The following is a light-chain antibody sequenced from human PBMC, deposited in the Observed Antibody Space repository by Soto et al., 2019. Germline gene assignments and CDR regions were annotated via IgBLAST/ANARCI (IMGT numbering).Light chain of an antibody. CDR3: SSYTSSSTYV. V-gene: IGLV2-8*01. CDR2: DVT. J-gene: IGLJ1*01. Sequence: QSALTQPPSASGSPGQSVTISCTGTSSDVGGYSFVSWYQQRPGKAPKLMIYDVTKRPSGVPDRFSASKSGNTASLTVSGLQAADEADYYCSSYTSSSTYVFGTGTKLTVL. CDR1: SSDVGGYSF.